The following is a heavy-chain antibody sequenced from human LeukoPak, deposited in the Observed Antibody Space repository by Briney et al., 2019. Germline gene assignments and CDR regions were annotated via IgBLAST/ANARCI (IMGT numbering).Heavy chain of an antibody. CDR3: ARGPNIYSGSYHEGDCYMDV. CDR1: GFTFSNYW. D-gene: IGHD1-26*01. CDR2: IKRDGSEK. Sequence: GGSLRLSCAASGFTFSNYWVGWVRQAPGKGLEWVANIKRDGSEKYYVGSVKGRFTISRDNAKNSLYLQMNSLRAEDTAVYYCARGPNIYSGSYHEGDCYMDVWGKGTTVTVSS. J-gene: IGHJ6*03. V-gene: IGHV3-7*01.